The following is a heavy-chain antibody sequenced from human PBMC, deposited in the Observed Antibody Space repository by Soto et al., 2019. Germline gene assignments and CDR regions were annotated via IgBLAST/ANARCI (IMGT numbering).Heavy chain of an antibody. Sequence: THSRTYTGSGGNISSYCWSWIRQQPGKGLEWIGYIYYSGSTNYNPSLKSRVTISVDTSKNQFSLKLSSVTAADTAVYYCARFKGHYDFWSGYSRGWFDPWGQGPPVT. J-gene: IGHJ5*02. CDR2: IYYSGST. D-gene: IGHD3-3*01. CDR1: GGNISSYC. CDR3: ARFKGHYDFWSGYSRGWFDP. V-gene: IGHV4-59*01.